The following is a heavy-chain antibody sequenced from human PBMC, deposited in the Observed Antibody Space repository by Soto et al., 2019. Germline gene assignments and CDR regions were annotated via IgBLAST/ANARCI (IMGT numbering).Heavy chain of an antibody. CDR2: INPSGGST. V-gene: IGHV1-46*03. D-gene: IGHD3-10*01. CDR3: AIPIKGVHSPFDY. Sequence: ASVKVSCKASGYTFTSYYMHWVRQAPGQGLEWMGIINPSGGSTSYAQKFQGRVTMTRDTSTSTVYMELSSLRSEDTAVYYCAIPIKGVHSPFDYWGQGTLVTSPQ. CDR1: GYTFTSYY. J-gene: IGHJ4*02.